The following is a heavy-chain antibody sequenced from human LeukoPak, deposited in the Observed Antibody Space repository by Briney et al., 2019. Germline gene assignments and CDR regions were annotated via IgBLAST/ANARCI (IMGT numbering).Heavy chain of an antibody. V-gene: IGHV1-2*02. CDR1: GYTFTSYD. CDR2: INPNSGGT. D-gene: IGHD3-22*01. J-gene: IGHJ3*02. CDR3: ARLLRAAFDI. Sequence: ASVKVSCKASGYTFTSYDINWVRQAPGQGLEWMGWINPNSGGTNYAQKFQGRVTMTRDTSISTAYMELSRLRSDDTAVYYCARLLRAAFDIWGQGTMVTVSS.